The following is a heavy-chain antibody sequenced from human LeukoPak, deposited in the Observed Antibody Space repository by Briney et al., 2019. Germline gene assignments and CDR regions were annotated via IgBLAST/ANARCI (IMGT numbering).Heavy chain of an antibody. CDR2: VSGSGYGPVT. J-gene: IGHJ4*02. Sequence: PGGSLRLSCAASGFTFSNHAMNWVRQAPGKGLEWVSIVSGSGYGPVTYYADSVKGRFTISRDHSKNTLFQHMNSLRAQDTAVYYCAKTSVGQRRIIESGYFDKWGQGTLVTVSS. D-gene: IGHD2-15*01. CDR3: AKTSVGQRRIIESGYFDK. V-gene: IGHV3-23*01. CDR1: GFTFSNHA.